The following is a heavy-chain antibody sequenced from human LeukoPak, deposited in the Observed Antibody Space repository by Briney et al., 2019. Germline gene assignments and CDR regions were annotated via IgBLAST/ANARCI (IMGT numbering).Heavy chain of an antibody. J-gene: IGHJ5*02. D-gene: IGHD6-19*01. V-gene: IGHV4-39*01. CDR2: YYFGGSS. CDR3: ARQPLWYSGGSRYWFDP. CDR1: RGSISSSSYY. Sequence: PSETLSLTCPVSRGSISSSSYYWVCIRHPPGKGLECIGSYYFGGSSNCGPSLKGRVIISVDTSNSQFSLKLSSVTAADTAVYYCARQPLWYSGGSRYWFDPWGQGTLVTVSS.